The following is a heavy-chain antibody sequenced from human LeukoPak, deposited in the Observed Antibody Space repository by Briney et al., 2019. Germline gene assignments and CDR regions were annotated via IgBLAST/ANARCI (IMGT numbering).Heavy chain of an antibody. CDR2: ITPYNGNT. Sequence: ASVKVSCKASGYTFTNFGISWVRQAPGQGLEWMGWITPYNGNTNYAQKLQGRVTLTTDTSTSTAYMELRSLRSDDTAVYYCARWQLVLSDAFDIWGQGTMVTVSS. CDR1: GYTFTNFG. J-gene: IGHJ3*02. CDR3: ARWQLVLSDAFDI. V-gene: IGHV1-18*01. D-gene: IGHD6-13*01.